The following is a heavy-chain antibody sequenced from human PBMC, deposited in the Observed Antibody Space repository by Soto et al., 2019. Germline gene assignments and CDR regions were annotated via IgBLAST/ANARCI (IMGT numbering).Heavy chain of an antibody. CDR1: GGTFSSYA. V-gene: IGHV1-69*12. D-gene: IGHD2-2*01. Sequence: QVQLVQSGAEVKKPGSSVKVSCKASGGTFSSYAISWVRQAPGQGLEWMGGIIPIFGTANYAQKFQGRVTITADESTSTAYMELSSLRSEDTAVYYCARVADDIVXXPAXXXXYXYGMDVWGQGTTVTVSS. CDR2: IIPIFGTA. CDR3: ARVADDIVXXPAXXXXYXYGMDV. J-gene: IGHJ6*02.